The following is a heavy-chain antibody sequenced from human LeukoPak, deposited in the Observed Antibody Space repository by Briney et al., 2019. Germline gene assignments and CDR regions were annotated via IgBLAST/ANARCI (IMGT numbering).Heavy chain of an antibody. J-gene: IGHJ6*02. CDR1: GFTFSSYE. D-gene: IGHD6-6*01. V-gene: IGHV3-48*03. CDR2: ISSSGSTI. Sequence: GGSLRLSCAASGFTFSSYEMNWVRQAPGKGLEWVSYISSSGSTIYYADSVKGRFTISRDNAKNSLYLQMNSLRAEDTAVYYCARADSSSWEGYYYYGMDVWGQGTTVTVSS. CDR3: ARADSSSWEGYYYYGMDV.